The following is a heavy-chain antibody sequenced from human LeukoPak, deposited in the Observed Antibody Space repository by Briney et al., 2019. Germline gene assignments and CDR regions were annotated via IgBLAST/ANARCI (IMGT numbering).Heavy chain of an antibody. J-gene: IGHJ3*02. CDR1: GGSISSYY. CDR3: ARPREQWLGNDAFDM. Sequence: SETLSLTCTVSGGSISSYYWSWIRQPPGKGLEWIGYIYYSGSTNYNPSLKSRVTISVDTSKNQFSLKLSSVTAADTAVYYCARPREQWLGNDAFDMWGQGTMVTVSS. CDR2: IYYSGST. V-gene: IGHV4-59*08. D-gene: IGHD6-19*01.